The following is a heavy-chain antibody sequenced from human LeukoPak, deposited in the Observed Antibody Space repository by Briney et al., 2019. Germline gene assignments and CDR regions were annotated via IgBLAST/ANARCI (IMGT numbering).Heavy chain of an antibody. Sequence: GASVKVSCKASGYTFTGYYMHWVRQAPGQGLEWMGWINPNSGGTNYAQKFQGRVTMTRDTSISTAYMELSRLRSDDTAVYYCAREGRTGGNGPLGYLGYWGQGTLVTVSS. J-gene: IGHJ4*02. CDR1: GYTFTGYY. CDR2: INPNSGGT. D-gene: IGHD2-8*02. CDR3: AREGRTGGNGPLGYLGY. V-gene: IGHV1-2*02.